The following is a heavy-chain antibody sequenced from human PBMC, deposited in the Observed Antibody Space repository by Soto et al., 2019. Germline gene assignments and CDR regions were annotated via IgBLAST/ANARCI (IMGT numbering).Heavy chain of an antibody. Sequence: SETLSLICTLSGGYISSYYWSWIRQPPGKGLEWIGYIYYSGTTNYNPSLKSRITMSVDTSRNQFSLKVSSVTAADTAVYYCARDNRVAAAGPEYFYMDVWGKGTTVTVSS. CDR3: ARDNRVAAAGPEYFYMDV. J-gene: IGHJ6*03. D-gene: IGHD6-13*01. CDR2: IYYSGTT. V-gene: IGHV4-59*01. CDR1: GGYISSYY.